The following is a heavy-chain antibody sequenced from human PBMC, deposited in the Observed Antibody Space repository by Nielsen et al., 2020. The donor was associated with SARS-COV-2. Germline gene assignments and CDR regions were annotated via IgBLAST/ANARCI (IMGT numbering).Heavy chain of an antibody. CDR3: ASLNWVDPTSE. CDR2: IKDDGSAR. V-gene: IGHV3-7*01. J-gene: IGHJ4*02. D-gene: IGHD1-1*01. CDR1: GFTFSSYS. Sequence: GGSLRLSCEASGFTFSSYSLNWVRQAPGKGLELVANIKDDGSARYYVDSVKGRFTISKDNAKNSLYLQMHNLRAEDTAVYFCASLNWVDPTSEWGPGTPVTVSA.